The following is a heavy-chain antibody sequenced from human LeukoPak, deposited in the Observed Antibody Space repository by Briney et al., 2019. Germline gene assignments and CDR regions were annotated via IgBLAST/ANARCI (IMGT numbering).Heavy chain of an antibody. CDR2: INIDGTFT. V-gene: IGHV3-74*01. J-gene: IGHJ4*02. Sequence: GGSLRLSYAASGFTFSSYWMHWVRQAPGKGLVWVSRINIDGTFTTYADFVKGRFAISRDNTKNTLYLQMNSLRAEDTAVYCCARGVLSAGSYYADFWGQGTLVTVSS. CDR3: ARGVLSAGSYYADF. D-gene: IGHD1-26*01. CDR1: GFTFSSYW.